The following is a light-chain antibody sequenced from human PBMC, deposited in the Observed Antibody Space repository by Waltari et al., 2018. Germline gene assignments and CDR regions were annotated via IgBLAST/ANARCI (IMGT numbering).Light chain of an antibody. V-gene: IGLV2-11*01. CDR1: GSDFAGQHG. Sequence: QSALTQPPSVSTSLGPSVTISCTVTGSDFAGQHGVPWDQFQSGKAPRLLILDVNQRPPGVSDRFSCSRAGTTASLTISELQPEDEADYFCCASRRGTTFLFGGGTRLTVL. CDR3: CASRRGTTFL. J-gene: IGLJ2*01. CDR2: DVN.